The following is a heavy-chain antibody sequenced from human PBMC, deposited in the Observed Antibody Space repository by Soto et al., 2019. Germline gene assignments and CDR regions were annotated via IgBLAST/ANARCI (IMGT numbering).Heavy chain of an antibody. J-gene: IGHJ4*02. D-gene: IGHD2-2*01. V-gene: IGHV4-59*01. Sequence: QVQLQESGPGLVKPSETLSLTCTVSGGSISSYYWSWIRQPPGKGLEWIGYLYYSGSTNYNPSLKSRVTISVDTSKNQFSLKLSSVTAADTAVYYCARGKERVAMPSGYWGQGTLVTVSS. CDR1: GGSISSYY. CDR2: LYYSGST. CDR3: ARGKERVAMPSGY.